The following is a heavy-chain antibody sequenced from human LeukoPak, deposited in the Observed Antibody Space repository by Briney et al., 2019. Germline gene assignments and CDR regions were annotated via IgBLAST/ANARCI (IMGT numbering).Heavy chain of an antibody. Sequence: ASVKVSCKASGYTFTGYYMHWVRQAPGQGLEWMGWINPNSGGTNYAQKFQGRVTMTRDTSISTAYMELSRLRSDDMAVYCCARDLSYYDSSGSLGYWGQGTLVTVSS. V-gene: IGHV1-2*02. J-gene: IGHJ4*02. D-gene: IGHD3-22*01. CDR1: GYTFTGYY. CDR3: ARDLSYYDSSGSLGY. CDR2: INPNSGGT.